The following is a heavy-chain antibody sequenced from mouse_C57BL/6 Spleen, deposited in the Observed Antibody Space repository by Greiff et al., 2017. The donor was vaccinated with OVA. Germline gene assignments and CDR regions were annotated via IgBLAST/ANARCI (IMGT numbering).Heavy chain of an antibody. J-gene: IGHJ2*01. CDR2: IDPSDSYT. CDR1: GYTFTSYW. CDR3: ARGDYGSSYDY. V-gene: IGHV1-69*01. Sequence: QVQLQQPGAELVMPGASVKLSCKASGYTFTSYWMHWVKQSPGQGLEWIGEIDPSDSYTNYNQKFKGKSTLTVDKSTSTAYMQLSSLTSEDSAVYYCARGDYGSSYDYWGQGTTLTVSS. D-gene: IGHD1-1*01.